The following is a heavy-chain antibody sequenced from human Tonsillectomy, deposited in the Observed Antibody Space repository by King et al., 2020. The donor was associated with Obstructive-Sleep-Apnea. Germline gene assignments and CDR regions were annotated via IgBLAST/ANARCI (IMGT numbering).Heavy chain of an antibody. D-gene: IGHD3/OR15-3a*01. Sequence: VQLVESGGGLVKPGGSLRLSCAGSGFTFSNAWMSWVRQAQGKGLEWVGRIKSKVNGGTIDFAAPVKGRFTISRDDSENMVYLQMNSLKTEDTAVYYCITGWFFDNWGQGTLVTVSS. CDR3: ITGWFFDN. CDR2: IKSKVNGGTI. V-gene: IGHV3-15*01. CDR1: GFTFSNAW. J-gene: IGHJ4*02.